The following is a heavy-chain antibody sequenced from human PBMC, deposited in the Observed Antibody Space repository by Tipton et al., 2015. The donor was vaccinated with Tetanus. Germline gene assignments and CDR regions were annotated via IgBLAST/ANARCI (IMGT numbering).Heavy chain of an antibody. CDR3: ARSKLLWFGESLSGFDS. D-gene: IGHD3-10*01. V-gene: IGHV4-31*03. J-gene: IGHJ4*02. CDR2: IYYTQRT. Sequence: TLSLTCTVSGASINSGGYLWTWVRQHRGKGLEWVGYIYYTQRTSSNPSLKSRVNISVDTSKNHFSLRLTSVTAADTAVYYCARSKLLWFGESLSGFDSWGQGSLVTVSA. CDR1: GASINSGGYL.